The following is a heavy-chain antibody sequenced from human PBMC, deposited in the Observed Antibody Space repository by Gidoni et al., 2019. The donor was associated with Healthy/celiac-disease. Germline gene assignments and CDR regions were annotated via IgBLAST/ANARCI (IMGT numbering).Heavy chain of an antibody. CDR2: ISFEGSNK. CDR1: GFPFSSYG. Sequence: QVQLVESGGGVVQPGRSLRLACAASGFPFSSYGMHWVRQAPGKGLEWVAVISFEGSNKYYADSVKGRFTISRDNSTNTLYLQMNSLRAEDTAVYYCAKAPMTTVTTLDYWGQGTLVTVSS. CDR3: AKAPMTTVTTLDY. V-gene: IGHV3-30*18. D-gene: IGHD4-17*01. J-gene: IGHJ4*02.